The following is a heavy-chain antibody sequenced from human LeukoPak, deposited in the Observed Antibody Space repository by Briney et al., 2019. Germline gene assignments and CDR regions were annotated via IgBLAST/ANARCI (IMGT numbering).Heavy chain of an antibody. CDR1: GGSISSGGYY. V-gene: IGHV4-30-2*01. Sequence: PSQTLSLTCTVSGGSISSGGYYWSWIRQPPGKGLEWIGYIYHSGSTYYNPSLKSRVTISVDRSKNQFSLKLSSVTAADTAVYYCARDRLRWPTRPGDAFDIWGQGTMVTVSS. J-gene: IGHJ3*02. D-gene: IGHD4-23*01. CDR2: IYHSGST. CDR3: ARDRLRWPTRPGDAFDI.